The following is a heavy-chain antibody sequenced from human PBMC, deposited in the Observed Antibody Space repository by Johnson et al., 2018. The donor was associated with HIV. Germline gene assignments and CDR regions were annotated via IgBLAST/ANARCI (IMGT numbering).Heavy chain of an antibody. V-gene: IGHV3-30*04. CDR1: GFTFISYA. J-gene: IGHJ3*02. D-gene: IGHD3-22*01. CDR3: AKTLGYDSSGYHDGFDI. CDR2: ISYDGSNK. Sequence: QVQLVESGGGVVQPGRSLRLSCAASGFTFISYAMHWVRQAPGKGLEWVAVISYDGSNKYYADSVKGRFTISRDNSKNTLYLQMNSLRAEDTAVYYCAKTLGYDSSGYHDGFDIWGQGTMVTVSS.